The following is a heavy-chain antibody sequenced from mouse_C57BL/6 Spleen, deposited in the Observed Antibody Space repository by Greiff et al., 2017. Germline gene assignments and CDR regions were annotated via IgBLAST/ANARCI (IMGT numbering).Heavy chain of an antibody. V-gene: IGHV1-81*01. J-gene: IGHJ3*01. D-gene: IGHD4-1*01. CDR2: IYPRSGNT. Sequence: VQLQQSGAELARPGASVKLSCKASGYTFTSYGISWVKQRTGQGLEWIGEIYPRSGNTYYNEKFKGKATLTADKSSSTAYMEIRSLTSEDSAVYVSARSYNWEGGPFAYWGQGTLVTVSA. CDR3: ARSYNWEGGPFAY. CDR1: GYTFTSYG.